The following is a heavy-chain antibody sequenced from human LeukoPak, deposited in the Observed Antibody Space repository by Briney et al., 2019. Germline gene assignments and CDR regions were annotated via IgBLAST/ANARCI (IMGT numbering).Heavy chain of an antibody. D-gene: IGHD3-10*01. Sequence: SETLSLTCTVSGGSISSYYWSWIRQPPGKGLEWIGYIYYSGSTNYNPSLKSRVTISVDTSKNQFSLKLSSVTAADTAVYYCARDQSFSVGSGSYLGYFDYWGQGTLVTVSS. CDR2: IYYSGST. CDR1: GGSISSYY. J-gene: IGHJ4*02. CDR3: ARDQSFSVGSGSYLGYFDY. V-gene: IGHV4-59*12.